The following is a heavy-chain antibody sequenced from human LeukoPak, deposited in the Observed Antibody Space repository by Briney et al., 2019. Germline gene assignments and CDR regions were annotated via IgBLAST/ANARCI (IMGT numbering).Heavy chain of an antibody. J-gene: IGHJ4*02. D-gene: IGHD5-18*01. V-gene: IGHV4-34*01. CDR2: IYHSGAT. CDR1: DGSFSDYW. CDR3: ARGGYSYGPPIDY. Sequence: PSETLSLTCAVYDGSFSDYWYAWIRQSPGKGLEWIGYIYHSGATNYNPSLKSRITISMDTSKNQFSLKLSSVTAADTAVYYCARGGYSYGPPIDYWGQGTLVTVSS.